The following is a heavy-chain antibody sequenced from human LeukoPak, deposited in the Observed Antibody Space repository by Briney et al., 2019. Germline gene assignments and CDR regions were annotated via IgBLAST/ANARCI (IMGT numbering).Heavy chain of an antibody. J-gene: IGHJ5*02. V-gene: IGHV4-59*01. CDR1: GGSISSYY. CDR3: ARDRGSSSPSGWFDP. D-gene: IGHD6-6*01. Sequence: PSETLSLTCTVSGGSISSYYWSWIRQPPGKGLEWIAYIYDSGSTHYNPSLKSRVTISVDTSKNQLSLNLSSVTAADTAVYYCARDRGSSSPSGWFDPWGQGALVTVSS. CDR2: IYDSGST.